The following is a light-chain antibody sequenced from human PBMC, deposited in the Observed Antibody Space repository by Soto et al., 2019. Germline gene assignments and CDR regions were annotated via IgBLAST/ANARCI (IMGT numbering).Light chain of an antibody. CDR2: GAS. J-gene: IGKJ1*01. Sequence: EIVLPQSPGTLSLSPGEIDTLSCRASQSVSSSYLAWYQQKPGQAPRLLIYGASSRATGIPDRFSGSGSGTDFTLTISRLEPEDFAVYYCQQYGSSPPWTFGQGTKVDIK. V-gene: IGKV3-20*01. CDR3: QQYGSSPPWT. CDR1: QSVSSSY.